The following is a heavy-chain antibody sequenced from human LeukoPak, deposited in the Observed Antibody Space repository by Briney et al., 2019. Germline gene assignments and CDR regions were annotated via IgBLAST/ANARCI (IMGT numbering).Heavy chain of an antibody. CDR1: GFTFSSYA. Sequence: GGSLRLSCAASGFTFSSYAMSWVRQAPGKGLEWVSAISGSGGSTYYADSVKGRFTISRDNSKNTLYLQMNSLRAEDTAVYYCASSSGWSLDFDYWGQGTLVTISS. V-gene: IGHV3-23*01. CDR2: ISGSGGST. CDR3: ASSSGWSLDFDY. J-gene: IGHJ4*02. D-gene: IGHD6-19*01.